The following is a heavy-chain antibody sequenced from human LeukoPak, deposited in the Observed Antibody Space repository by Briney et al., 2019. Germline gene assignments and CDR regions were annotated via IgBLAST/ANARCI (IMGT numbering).Heavy chain of an antibody. CDR3: TTDAGYSSRWSNY. D-gene: IGHD6-13*01. CDR1: GFTFSNAY. Sequence: GGSLRLSCAASGFTFSNAYMSWVRQAPGKGLEWVCRIKSKTDGGTTDYAAPVKGRFTISRDDSKNTLYLQMNSLKPEDTAVYYCTTDAGYSSRWSNYWGQGALVTVSS. CDR2: IKSKTDGGTT. J-gene: IGHJ4*02. V-gene: IGHV3-15*01.